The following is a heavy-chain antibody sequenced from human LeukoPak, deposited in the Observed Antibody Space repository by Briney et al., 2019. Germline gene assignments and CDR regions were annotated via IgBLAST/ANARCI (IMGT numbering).Heavy chain of an antibody. Sequence: PSETLSLTCTVSGGSISSYYWSWIRQPPGKGLEWIGYIYYSGSTNYNPSLKSRVTISVDTSKNQFSLKLSSVTAADTAVYYCARSRTAMANDAFDIWGQGTMVTVSS. CDR2: IYYSGST. V-gene: IGHV4-59*01. D-gene: IGHD5-18*01. CDR3: ARSRTAMANDAFDI. J-gene: IGHJ3*02. CDR1: GGSISSYY.